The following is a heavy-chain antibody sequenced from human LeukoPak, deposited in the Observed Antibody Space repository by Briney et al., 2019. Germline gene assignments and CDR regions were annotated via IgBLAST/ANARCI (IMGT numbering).Heavy chain of an antibody. CDR1: GFTFSSYA. D-gene: IGHD6-6*01. CDR3: AKVSSSDYYYGMDV. J-gene: IGHJ6*02. CDR2: ISGSGGST. Sequence: GGSLRLSCAASGFTFSSYAMSWVRQAPGEGLEWVSAISGSGGSTYYADSVKGRFTISRDNTKNTLYLQMNSLRAEDTAVYYCAKVSSSDYYYGMDVWGQGTTVTVSS. V-gene: IGHV3-23*01.